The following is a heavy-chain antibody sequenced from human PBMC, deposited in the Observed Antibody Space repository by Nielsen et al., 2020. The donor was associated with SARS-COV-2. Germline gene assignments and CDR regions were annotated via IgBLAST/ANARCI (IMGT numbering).Heavy chain of an antibody. V-gene: IGHV4-39*07. Sequence: PGKGLEWIGSISYSGSTYYNPTLKSRVTISVDTSKYQFSLKLSSVTAADTEFSLKLSSVTAADTAVYYCARVPIAVAGIRLIDYWGQGTLVTVSS. CDR3: LSSVTAADTAVYYCARVPIAVAGIRLIDY. D-gene: IGHD6-19*01. CDR2: ISYSGST. J-gene: IGHJ4*02.